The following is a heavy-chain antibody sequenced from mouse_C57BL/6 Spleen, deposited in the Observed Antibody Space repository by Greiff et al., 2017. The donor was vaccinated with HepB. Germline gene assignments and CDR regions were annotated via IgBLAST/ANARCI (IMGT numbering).Heavy chain of an antibody. J-gene: IGHJ1*03. CDR3: ARELGPYWYFDV. CDR2: ISYDGSN. CDR1: GYSITSGYY. V-gene: IGHV3-6*01. D-gene: IGHD4-1*01. Sequence: EVQLQQSGPGLVKPSQSLSLTCSVTGYSITSGYYWNWIRQFPGNKLEWMGYISYDGSNNYNPSLKNRISITRDTSKNQFFLKLNSVTTEDTATYDCARELGPYWYFDVWGTGTTVTVSS.